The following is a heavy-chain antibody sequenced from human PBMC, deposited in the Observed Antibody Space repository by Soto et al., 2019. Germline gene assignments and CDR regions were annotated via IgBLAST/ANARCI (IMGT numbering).Heavy chain of an antibody. D-gene: IGHD3-22*01. Sequence: GGSLRLSCAASGFTFSSYDMHWVRQATGKGLEWVSAIGTAGDTYYPGSVKGRFTISRENAKNSLYLQMNSLRAGDTAVYYCARESFYYLSGGLDVWGKGTTVTVSS. V-gene: IGHV3-13*01. CDR3: ARESFYYLSGGLDV. CDR1: GFTFSSYD. J-gene: IGHJ6*04. CDR2: IGTAGDT.